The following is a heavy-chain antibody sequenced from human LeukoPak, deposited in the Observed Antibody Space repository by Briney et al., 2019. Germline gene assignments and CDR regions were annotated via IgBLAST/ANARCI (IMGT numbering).Heavy chain of an antibody. J-gene: IGHJ4*02. CDR1: GYTFTGYY. D-gene: IGHD3-10*01. CDR3: ARAPAEVYGSGSYYYFDY. CDR2: INPNSGGT. Sequence: ASVKVSCKASGYTFTGYYMPWVRQAPGQGLEWMGWINPNSGGTNYAQKFQGWVTMTRDTSISTAYMELSRLRPDDTAVYYCARAPAEVYGSGSYYYFDYWGQGTLVTVSS. V-gene: IGHV1-2*04.